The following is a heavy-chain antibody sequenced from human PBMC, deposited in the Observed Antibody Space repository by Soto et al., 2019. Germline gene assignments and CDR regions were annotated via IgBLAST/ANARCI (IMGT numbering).Heavy chain of an antibody. D-gene: IGHD2-15*01. Sequence: SETLSLTCTVSVGSISSYYWSWIRQPPGKGLEWIGYIYYSGSTNYNPSLKSRVTISVDTSKNQFSLKLSSVTAADTAVYYCARGYCSGGSCGLFDYWGQGPLVTVS. CDR3: ARGYCSGGSCGLFDY. CDR1: VGSISSYY. V-gene: IGHV4-59*01. CDR2: IYYSGST. J-gene: IGHJ4*02.